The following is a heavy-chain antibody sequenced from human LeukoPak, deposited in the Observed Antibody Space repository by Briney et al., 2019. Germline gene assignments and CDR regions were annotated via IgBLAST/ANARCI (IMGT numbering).Heavy chain of an antibody. J-gene: IGHJ6*03. CDR1: GGSISSYY. Sequence: SETLSLTCTVSGGSISSYYWSWIRQPPGKGLEWIGYVSSSGSTNYNPSLKSRLTISIDASKNQFSLKLTSVTAADTAVYYCARVVVGANFFYDYYYMDVWGKGTTVTVSS. CDR3: ARVVVGANFFYDYYYMDV. V-gene: IGHV4-59*01. D-gene: IGHD2/OR15-2a*01. CDR2: VSSSGST.